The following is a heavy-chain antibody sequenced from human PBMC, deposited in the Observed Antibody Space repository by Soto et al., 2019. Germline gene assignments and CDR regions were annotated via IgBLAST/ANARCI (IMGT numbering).Heavy chain of an antibody. CDR1: GGSIGSGDYD. CDR3: VREVSCPSISRSTCWFDT. Sequence: SETRSLTYTVCGGSIGSGDYDGSWIRQPPGKGLEWIGYIYNSGSTYYNPSLKSRVTISVDTSKNQFSLKLSSVTAEDTAVYYCVREVSCPSISRSTCWFDTWCQGSLGT. J-gene: IGHJ5*02. D-gene: IGHD6-6*01. V-gene: IGHV4-30-4*01. CDR2: IYNSGST.